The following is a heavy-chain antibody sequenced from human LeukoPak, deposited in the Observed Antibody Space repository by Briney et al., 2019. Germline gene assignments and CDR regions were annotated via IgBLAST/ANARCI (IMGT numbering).Heavy chain of an antibody. D-gene: IGHD3-10*01. Sequence: ASVTVSCKVSGYTLTELSMHWVRQAPGKRLEWMGGFDPEDGETIYAQKFQGRVTMTEDTSTDTAYMELSSLRSEDTAVYYCATAPPSVLLWFGEPRRYGMDVWGQGTTVTVSS. V-gene: IGHV1-24*01. CDR1: GYTLTELS. J-gene: IGHJ6*02. CDR3: ATAPPSVLLWFGEPRRYGMDV. CDR2: FDPEDGET.